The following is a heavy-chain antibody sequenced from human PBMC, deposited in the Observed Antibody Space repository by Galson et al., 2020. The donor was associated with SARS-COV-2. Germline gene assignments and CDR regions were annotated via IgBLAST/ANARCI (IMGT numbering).Heavy chain of an antibody. CDR1: GGSIDNYY. D-gene: IGHD3-10*01. CDR2: LNNAGTT. Sequence: ASETLSLTCDISGGSIDNYYWSWIRQPAGRGLEWIGRLNNAGTTDYNPSLKSRVTMSVDTSKNQFSLKLSSLTAADTAVYYCARDPHDGSGTWGQGILVTVSS. J-gene: IGHJ5*02. CDR3: ARDPHDGSGT. V-gene: IGHV4-4*07.